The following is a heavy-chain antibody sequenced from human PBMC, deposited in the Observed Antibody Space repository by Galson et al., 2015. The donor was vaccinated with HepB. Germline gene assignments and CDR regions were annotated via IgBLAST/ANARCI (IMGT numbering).Heavy chain of an antibody. CDR1: GFTFSSYA. V-gene: IGHV3-23*01. J-gene: IGHJ4*02. CDR2: ISGSGDST. D-gene: IGHD6-13*01. CDR3: AKSRSAIATAGSNY. Sequence: SLRLSCAASGFTFSSYAMSWVRQAPGKGLEWVSAISGSGDSTYYADSVKGRFTVSRDNSKNTLYLQMNSLRAEDTAIYYCAKSRSAIATAGSNYWGQGTLVTVSS.